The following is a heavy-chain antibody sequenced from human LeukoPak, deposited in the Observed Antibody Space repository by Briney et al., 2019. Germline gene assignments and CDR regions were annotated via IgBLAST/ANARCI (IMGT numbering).Heavy chain of an antibody. Sequence: PSETLSLTCTVSGGSISSGDYYWSWIRQPPGKGLEWIGYIYYSGSTYYNPSLKSRVTISVDTSKNQFSLKLSSVTAADTAVYYCVRGPYGDREPYYFDYWGQGTLVTVSS. CDR1: GGSISSGDYY. CDR2: IYYSGST. V-gene: IGHV4-30-4*01. D-gene: IGHD4-17*01. CDR3: VRGPYGDREPYYFDY. J-gene: IGHJ4*02.